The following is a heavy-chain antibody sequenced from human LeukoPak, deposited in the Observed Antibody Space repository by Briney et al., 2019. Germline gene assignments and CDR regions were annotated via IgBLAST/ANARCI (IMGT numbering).Heavy chain of an antibody. D-gene: IGHD3-22*01. J-gene: IGHJ4*02. Sequence: ASVKVSCKASGYTFARYYIHWVRQAPGQGLEWMGWISAYNGNTNYAQKFQGRVTMTTDTSTSTAYMELRSLRSDDTAVYYCAREDSSSDYWGQGTLVTVSS. V-gene: IGHV1-18*04. CDR2: ISAYNGNT. CDR3: AREDSSSDY. CDR1: GYTFARYY.